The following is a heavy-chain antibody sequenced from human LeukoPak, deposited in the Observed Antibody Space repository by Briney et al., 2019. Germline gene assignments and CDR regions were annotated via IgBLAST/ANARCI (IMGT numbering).Heavy chain of an antibody. CDR2: ISYDGSNK. Sequence: PGGSLRLSCAASGFTFSSYGMHWVRQAPGKGLEWVAVISYDGSNKYYADSVKGRFTISRDNSKNTLYLQMNSLRAEDTAVYYCAKESYDSSGYFVGVGFDYWGRGTLVTVSS. CDR1: GFTFSSYG. J-gene: IGHJ4*02. D-gene: IGHD3-22*01. V-gene: IGHV3-30*18. CDR3: AKESYDSSGYFVGVGFDY.